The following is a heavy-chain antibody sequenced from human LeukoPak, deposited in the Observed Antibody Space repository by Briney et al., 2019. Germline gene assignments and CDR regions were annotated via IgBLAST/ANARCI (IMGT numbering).Heavy chain of an antibody. CDR3: ARGRYYDILTGYYPLDY. D-gene: IGHD3-9*01. CDR1: GYTFTGYY. CDR2: TNPNSGGT. V-gene: IGHV1-2*02. Sequence: ASVKVSCKASGYTFTGYYMHWVRQAPGQGLEWMGWTNPNSGGTNYAQKFQGRVTMTRDTSISTAYMELSRLRSDDTAVYYCARGRYYDILTGYYPLDYWGQGTLVTVSS. J-gene: IGHJ4*02.